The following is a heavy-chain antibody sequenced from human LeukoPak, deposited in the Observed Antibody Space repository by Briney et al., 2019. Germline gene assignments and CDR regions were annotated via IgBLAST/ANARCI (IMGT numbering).Heavy chain of an antibody. CDR1: GFTFSNYV. D-gene: IGHD5-18*01. J-gene: IGHJ5*02. CDR3: ARMVTGFPNWFDP. CDR2: IRNSGDST. V-gene: IGHV3-23*01. Sequence: GGSLRLSCAASGFTFSNYVMSWVRQAPGKGLEWVSAIRNSGDSTYYIDSVKGRFTISRDNSENTLYLQMISLRAEDTAVYYCARMVTGFPNWFDPWGQGTLVTVSS.